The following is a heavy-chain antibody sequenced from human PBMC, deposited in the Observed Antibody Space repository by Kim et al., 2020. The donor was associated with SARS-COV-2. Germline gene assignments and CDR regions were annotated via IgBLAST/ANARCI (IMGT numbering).Heavy chain of an antibody. Sequence: SETLSLTCTVSGGFISTGDYYWSWIRQPPGKGLEWIGYVYYNGNTHYNPSLKSRFSISVDTSKNQFSLKVNSVTAADTAVYYCARDSPYAGDAFDIWRQGPMVTVST. CDR2: VYYNGNT. CDR3: ARDSPYAGDAFDI. CDR1: GGFISTGDYY. V-gene: IGHV4-30-4*01. D-gene: IGHD4-17*01. J-gene: IGHJ3*02.